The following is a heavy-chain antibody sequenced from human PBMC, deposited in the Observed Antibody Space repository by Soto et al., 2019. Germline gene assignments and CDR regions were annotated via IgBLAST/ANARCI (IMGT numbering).Heavy chain of an antibody. D-gene: IGHD7-27*01. V-gene: IGHV4-39*01. CDR2: VFYTGTT. CDR1: GGSIYINTYY. CDR3: ARRVADWGSFDY. J-gene: IGHJ4*02. Sequence: QLQLHESGPGLVKPSETLSLTCTVSGGSIYINTYYWDWLRQPPGKGLEWIGSVFYTGTTYYNPSLKSRVTISVDTSKNQFSLKLSSVTDPDTAVYYCARRVADWGSFDYWGQGTLVTVSS.